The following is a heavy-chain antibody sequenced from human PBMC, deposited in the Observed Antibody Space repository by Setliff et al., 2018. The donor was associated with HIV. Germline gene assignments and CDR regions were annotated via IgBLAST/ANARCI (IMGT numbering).Heavy chain of an antibody. V-gene: IGHV4-31*03. J-gene: IGHJ4*02. D-gene: IGHD2-21*02. CDR1: GGSISSGGYY. Sequence: TLSLTCTVSGGSISSGGYYWSWIRQHPGKGLEWIGCIYHSGSTYYNPSLKSRVTISVDTSKNQLSLKLSSVTAADTAVYYCARDGTAGNFDYWGQGTLVTVSS. CDR3: ARDGTAGNFDY. CDR2: IYHSGST.